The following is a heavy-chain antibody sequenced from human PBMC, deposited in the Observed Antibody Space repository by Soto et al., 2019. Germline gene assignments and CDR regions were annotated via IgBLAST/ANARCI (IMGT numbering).Heavy chain of an antibody. CDR1: GGSISSSSYY. CDR2: IYYSGST. CDR3: ARRDYDILTGYSWGYFAL. J-gene: IGHJ2*01. Sequence: SETLSLTCTVSGGSISSSSYYWGWIRQPPGKGLEWIGSIYYSGSTYYNPSLKSRVTISVDTSKNQFSLKLSSVTAADTAVYYCARRDYDILTGYSWGYFALWGRGTLVTVSS. D-gene: IGHD3-9*01. V-gene: IGHV4-39*01.